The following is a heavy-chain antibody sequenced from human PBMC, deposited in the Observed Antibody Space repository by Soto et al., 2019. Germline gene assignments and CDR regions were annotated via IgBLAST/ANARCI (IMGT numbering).Heavy chain of an antibody. V-gene: IGHV2-5*01. J-gene: IGHJ5*02. Sequence: QITLKESGPTLVKPTQTLTLTCTFSGFSLSTSGVGVGWIRQPPGKALEWLALIYWNDDKRYSPSLKSRLTIPKDTSKNQVVLTMTNMDPVDTATYYCAHITSGWYRHITFDPWGKGTLVTVSS. CDR2: IYWNDDK. D-gene: IGHD6-19*01. CDR3: AHITSGWYRHITFDP. CDR1: GFSLSTSGVG.